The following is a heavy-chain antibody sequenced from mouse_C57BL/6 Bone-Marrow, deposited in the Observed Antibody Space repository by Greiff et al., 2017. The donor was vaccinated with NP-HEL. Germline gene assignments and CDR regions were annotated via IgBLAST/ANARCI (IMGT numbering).Heavy chain of an antibody. CDR3: ARWLLINFWYFDV. CDR2: IYPGSGST. Sequence: QVQLQQPGAELVKPGASVKLSCKASGYTFTSYWITWVKQRPGQGLEWIGDIYPGSGSTNYNEKFKSKATLTVDTSSSTAYMQLSSLTSEDSAVYYCARWLLINFWYFDVWGTGTTVTVSS. D-gene: IGHD2-3*01. V-gene: IGHV1-55*01. CDR1: GYTFTSYW. J-gene: IGHJ1*03.